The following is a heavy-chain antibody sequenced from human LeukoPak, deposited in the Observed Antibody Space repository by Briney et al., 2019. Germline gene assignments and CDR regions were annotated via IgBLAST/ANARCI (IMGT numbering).Heavy chain of an antibody. Sequence: GASVKVSCKASGYTFTSYAISRVRQAPGQGLEWMGGIIPIFGTANYAQKFQGRVTITADESTSTAYMELSSLRSEDTAVYYCARGRPVVVAATNRTQYGMDVWGQGTTVTVSS. CDR1: GYTFTSYA. D-gene: IGHD2-15*01. CDR3: ARGRPVVVAATNRTQYGMDV. V-gene: IGHV1-69*13. J-gene: IGHJ6*02. CDR2: IIPIFGTA.